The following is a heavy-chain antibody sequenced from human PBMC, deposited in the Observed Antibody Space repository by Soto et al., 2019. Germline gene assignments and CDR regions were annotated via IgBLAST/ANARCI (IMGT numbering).Heavy chain of an antibody. Sequence: EVQLVESGGGLVQPGGSLRLSFAAPGFTLRGNWLPWVRQAPGKGLVWVSRINSDGSSTSYADSVKGRFTISRDNAKNTLYLQMNSLRAEDTAVYYCAKDGRLGQFDYWGQGTLVTASS. D-gene: IGHD1-1*01. CDR3: AKDGRLGQFDY. J-gene: IGHJ4*02. CDR1: GFTLRGNW. CDR2: INSDGSST. V-gene: IGHV3-74*01.